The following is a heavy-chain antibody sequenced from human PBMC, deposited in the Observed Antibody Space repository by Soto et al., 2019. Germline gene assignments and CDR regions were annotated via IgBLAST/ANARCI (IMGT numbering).Heavy chain of an antibody. Sequence: EVQLFESGGGLVQPGGSLRLSCAASGFTFSSYAMNWVRQAPGKGLEWVSIISGSGRTIYYADSVKGRFTISRDKSANMLYLQRNSLRAEDTAVYYCAKKGTVEHGNDYFDPWGQGTLVTVSS. J-gene: IGHJ5*02. CDR1: GFTFSSYA. D-gene: IGHD4-4*01. CDR2: ISGSGRTI. V-gene: IGHV3-23*01. CDR3: AKKGTVEHGNDYFDP.